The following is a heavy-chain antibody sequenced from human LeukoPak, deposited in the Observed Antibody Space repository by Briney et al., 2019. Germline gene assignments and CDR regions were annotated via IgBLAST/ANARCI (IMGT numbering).Heavy chain of an antibody. CDR3: ARDTLFWYGAGQYFFYYYMDV. J-gene: IGHJ6*03. D-gene: IGHD3-10*01. CDR2: IYYSGST. V-gene: IGHV4-39*07. Sequence: SETLSLTCTVSGGSISSSSYYWGWIRQPPGKGLDWIGSIYYSGSTYYNPSLKSRVTISVDTSKNQFSLKMNSVTAADTAVYYCARDTLFWYGAGQYFFYYYMDVWGKGTTVTVSS. CDR1: GGSISSSSYY.